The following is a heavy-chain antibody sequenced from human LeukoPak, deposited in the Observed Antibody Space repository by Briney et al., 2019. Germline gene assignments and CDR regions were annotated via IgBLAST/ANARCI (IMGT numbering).Heavy chain of an antibody. CDR1: GFTFSTYA. D-gene: IGHD1-26*01. CDR3: ARELSGSTPSFDY. V-gene: IGHV3-30*04. Sequence: GSLRPPCAALGFTFSTYAMNWVRQAPGKGLEWVAVISDDGRHNYYADSVKGRFTISRDNSKSTLYLQMNSLRVENTAVYYCARELSGSTPSFDYWGQGTLVTVSS. CDR2: ISDDGRHN. J-gene: IGHJ4*02.